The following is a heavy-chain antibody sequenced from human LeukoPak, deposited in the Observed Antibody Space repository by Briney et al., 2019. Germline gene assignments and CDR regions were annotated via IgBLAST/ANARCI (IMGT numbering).Heavy chain of an antibody. CDR1: GGSFSGYY. CDR2: INHSGST. J-gene: IGHJ6*02. D-gene: IGHD2-2*01. V-gene: IGHV4-34*01. Sequence: SETLSLTCAVYGGSFSGYYWSWIRQPPGKGLEWIGEINHSGSTNYNPSLKSRVTISVDTSKNQFSLKLSSVTAADTAVYCCATPQGYCSSTSCPLRHPLPWAHGMDVWGQGTTVTVSS. CDR3: ATPQGYCSSTSCPLRHPLPWAHGMDV.